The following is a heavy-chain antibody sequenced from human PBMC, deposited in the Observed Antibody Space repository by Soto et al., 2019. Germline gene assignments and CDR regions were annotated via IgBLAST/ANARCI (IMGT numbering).Heavy chain of an antibody. CDR1: GFSFSSYW. V-gene: IGHV3-7*04. D-gene: IGHD3-16*01. Sequence: EVQLVESGGDLVQPGGSLRLSCAASGFSFSSYWMSWVRQAPGKGLEWVAHMNQDGSDKYYVDSVKGRFTISIDNTKNSLFLQMNSLRAEDTAVYYCLRDGGLTWGQGTLVTVSS. CDR3: LRDGGLT. CDR2: MNQDGSDK. J-gene: IGHJ5*02.